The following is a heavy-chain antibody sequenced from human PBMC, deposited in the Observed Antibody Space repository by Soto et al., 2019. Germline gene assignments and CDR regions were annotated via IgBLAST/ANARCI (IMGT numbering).Heavy chain of an antibody. V-gene: IGHV4-34*01. CDR2: INHSGST. CDR3: PRHRLYMTYVWGSYRQTEYYFDY. J-gene: IGHJ4*02. D-gene: IGHD3-16*02. CDR1: GGSFGGYD. Sequence: PXXTRSLPSAVYGGSFGGYDGSWIRQPPGKGLEWIGEINHSGSTNYNPSLKSRVTISVDTSKNQFSLKLSSVTAADTAVYYCPRHRLYMTYVWGSYRQTEYYFDYWGQGTLVTVSS.